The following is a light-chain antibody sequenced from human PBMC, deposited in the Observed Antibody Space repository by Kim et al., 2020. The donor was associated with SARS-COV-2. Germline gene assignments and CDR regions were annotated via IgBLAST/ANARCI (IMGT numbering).Light chain of an antibody. V-gene: IGLV1-44*01. Sequence: GQRVTISCSGSSSNIGSNTVNWYQQFPGTPPNLLIYGNNQRPSGIPDRFSGSRSGTSASLAISGLQSEDEADYYCTAWDGSLNGQVFGGGTQLTVL. CDR3: TAWDGSLNGQV. CDR2: GNN. CDR1: SSNIGSNT. J-gene: IGLJ3*02.